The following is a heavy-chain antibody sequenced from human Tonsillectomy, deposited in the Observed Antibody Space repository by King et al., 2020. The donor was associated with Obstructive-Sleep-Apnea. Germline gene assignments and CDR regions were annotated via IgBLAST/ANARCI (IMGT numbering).Heavy chain of an antibody. V-gene: IGHV4-4*02. CDR2: IYHSGST. J-gene: IGHJ4*02. CDR3: LRCHLTTARGFDY. Sequence: VQLQESGPGLVKPSGTLSLTCGVSGGSISSSTYWWPWVRQPPGKGLEWIGEIYHSGSTNYNPSLKSRITISVDRSKNQFSLRLNSVTAADTAVYYCLRCHLTTARGFDYWGQGTLVTVSS. CDR1: GGSISSSTYW. D-gene: IGHD4-17*01.